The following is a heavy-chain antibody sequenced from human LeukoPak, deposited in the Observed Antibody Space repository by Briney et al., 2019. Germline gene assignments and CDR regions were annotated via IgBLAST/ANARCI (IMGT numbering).Heavy chain of an antibody. CDR3: AKDLGGGYGIFDY. D-gene: IGHD5-12*01. CDR2: IWYDGSNK. Sequence: GRSLRLSCAASGFTFSSYGMHWVRQAPGKGLEWVAVIWYDGSNKYYADSVKGRFTISRDNSKNTLYLQMNSLRAEDTAVYYCAKDLGGGYGIFDYWGQGTLVTVPS. V-gene: IGHV3-33*06. CDR1: GFTFSSYG. J-gene: IGHJ4*02.